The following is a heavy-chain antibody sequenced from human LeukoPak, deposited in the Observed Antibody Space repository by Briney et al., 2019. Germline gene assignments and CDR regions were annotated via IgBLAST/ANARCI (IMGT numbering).Heavy chain of an antibody. CDR2: ISGRDGRT. V-gene: IGHV3-23*01. Sequence: PPGGSLRLSCSVSGLTFYTYAMSWVRQAPGKGLEWVSAISGRDGRTYYTDSVKGRFTISRDNSKNTLYLQMNSLRAEDTAVYYCCTRPSFGSSWYQVNYWGQGALVSVSS. J-gene: IGHJ4*02. D-gene: IGHD6-13*01. CDR1: GLTFYTYA. CDR3: CTRPSFGSSWYQVNY.